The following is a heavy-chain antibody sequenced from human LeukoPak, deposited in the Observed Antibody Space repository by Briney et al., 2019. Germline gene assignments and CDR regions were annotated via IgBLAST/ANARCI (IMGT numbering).Heavy chain of an antibody. CDR3: ARGKLGTNWYFDL. Sequence: SETLSLTCAVYGGSISGYYWSWIRNPPGKGPEWIGEINHSGRTNYNPSPKSRVTISVDTSKTHFPLKLSSVPAADTAVYHCARGKLGTNWYFDLWGRGTLVTVSS. J-gene: IGHJ2*01. CDR1: GGSISGYY. CDR2: INHSGRT. V-gene: IGHV4-34*01. D-gene: IGHD7-27*01.